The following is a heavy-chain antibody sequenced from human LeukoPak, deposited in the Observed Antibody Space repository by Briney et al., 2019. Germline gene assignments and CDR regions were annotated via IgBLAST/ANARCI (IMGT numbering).Heavy chain of an antibody. D-gene: IGHD5-24*01. CDR1: GDSISSYF. CDR3: ARGLRWLQAPFDY. Sequence: PSETLSLTCTVSGDSISSYFWSWIRQPPGEGLEWIGYIYYNERSNYNPSLRSRVTISIDTSKNQFSLKLSSVTAADTAVYYCARGLRWLQAPFDYWGQGTLVTVSS. V-gene: IGHV4-59*12. J-gene: IGHJ4*02. CDR2: IYYNERS.